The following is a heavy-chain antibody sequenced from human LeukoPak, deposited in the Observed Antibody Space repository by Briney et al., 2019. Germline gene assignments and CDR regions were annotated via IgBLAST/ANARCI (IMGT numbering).Heavy chain of an antibody. CDR1: GLTVSSNY. J-gene: IGHJ4*02. D-gene: IGHD3-22*01. CDR2: LHAAGGT. Sequence: GGSLRLSCAASGLTVSSNYITWVRQPPGKGLEWVSVLHAAGGTYYADSVKGRFTISRHISKNTVYLQMNGLRAEDTAVYYCAREGYNSSGYPRLLDYWGQGTLVTVSS. CDR3: AREGYNSSGYPRLLDY. V-gene: IGHV3-53*04.